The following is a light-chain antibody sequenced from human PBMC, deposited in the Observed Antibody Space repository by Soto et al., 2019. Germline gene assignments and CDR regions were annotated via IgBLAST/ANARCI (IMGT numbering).Light chain of an antibody. CDR1: QSVGSN. V-gene: IGKV3-15*01. Sequence: EIVMTQPPATLSVSPGERATLSCRACQSVGSNLAWYQQKPGQAPRLLIYGASTRATGIPARFSGSGSGTEFTLTISSLQSEDFAIYFCQQYNNWPPDRTFGQGTKVEIK. CDR3: QQYNNWPPDRT. CDR2: GAS. J-gene: IGKJ1*01.